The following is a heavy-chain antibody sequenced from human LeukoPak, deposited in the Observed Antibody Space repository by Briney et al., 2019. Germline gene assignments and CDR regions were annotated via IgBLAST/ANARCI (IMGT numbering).Heavy chain of an antibody. CDR2: IYPGDSDT. Sequence: GESLKISCKGSGYSFTSYWIGWVRQMPGKGLKWMGIIYPGDSDTRYSPSFQGQVTISADKSISTAYLQWSSLKASDTAMYYCARRYYYGSGSSSFYFDYWGQGTLVTVSS. V-gene: IGHV5-51*01. J-gene: IGHJ4*02. CDR1: GYSFTSYW. D-gene: IGHD3-10*01. CDR3: ARRYYYGSGSSSFYFDY.